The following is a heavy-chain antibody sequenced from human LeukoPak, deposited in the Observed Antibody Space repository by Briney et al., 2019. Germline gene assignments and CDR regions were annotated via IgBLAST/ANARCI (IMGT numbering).Heavy chain of an antibody. CDR2: INPNSGGT. Sequence: VASVKVSCKASGYTFTGYYMHWVRQAPGQGLEWMGWINPNSGGTNYAQKFQGRVTMTRDTSISTAYMGLSRLRSDDTAVYYCARGVLLRRNWFDPWGQGTLVTVSS. D-gene: IGHD3-10*01. J-gene: IGHJ5*02. V-gene: IGHV1-2*02. CDR3: ARGVLLRRNWFDP. CDR1: GYTFTGYY.